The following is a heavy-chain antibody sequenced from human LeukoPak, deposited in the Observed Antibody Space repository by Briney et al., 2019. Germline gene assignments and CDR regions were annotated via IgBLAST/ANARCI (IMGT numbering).Heavy chain of an antibody. CDR2: ISYDGSNK. CDR3: ARDLRGNGMDV. V-gene: IGHV3-30*04. J-gene: IGHJ6*04. CDR1: GLTFSSYA. Sequence: GGSLRLSCAASGLTFSSYAMHWVRQAPGKGLEWVAVISYDGSNKYYADSVKGRFTISRDNSKNTLYLQMNSLRAEDTAVYYCARDLRGNGMDVWGKGTTVTVSS. D-gene: IGHD3-10*01.